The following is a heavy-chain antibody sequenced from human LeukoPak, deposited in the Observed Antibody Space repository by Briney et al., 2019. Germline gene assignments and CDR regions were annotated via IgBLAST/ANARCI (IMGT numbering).Heavy chain of an antibody. CDR2: IRGSGGGA. V-gene: IGHV3-21*04. J-gene: IGHJ4*02. CDR1: GFTFSSYS. D-gene: IGHD2-15*01. CDR3: TTEAIVVVVAASGLDYFDY. Sequence: GGSLRLSCAASGFTFSSYSMNWVRQAPGKGPEFISVIRGSGGGAGYADSVRGRFTISRDNSKNSLYLQMNRLRAEDAAVYYCTTEAIVVVVAASGLDYFDYWGQGTLVTVSS.